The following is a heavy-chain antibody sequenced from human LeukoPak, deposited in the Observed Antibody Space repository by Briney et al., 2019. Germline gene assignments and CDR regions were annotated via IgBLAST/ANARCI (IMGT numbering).Heavy chain of an antibody. D-gene: IGHD3-9*01. Sequence: PSETLSLTCTVSGGSISSYYWSWIRQPPGKGLEWIGYIYYSGSTNYNPSLKSRVTISVDTSKNQFSLKLSSVTAADTAVYYCARQGVGNILTGYYSGWFDPWGQGTLVTVSS. CDR3: ARQGVGNILTGYYSGWFDP. J-gene: IGHJ5*02. V-gene: IGHV4-59*01. CDR2: IYYSGST. CDR1: GGSISSYY.